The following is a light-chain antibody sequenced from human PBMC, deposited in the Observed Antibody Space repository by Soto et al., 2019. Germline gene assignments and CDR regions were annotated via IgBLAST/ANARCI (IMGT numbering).Light chain of an antibody. V-gene: IGKV3-20*01. CDR3: QQYHSLPRT. CDR1: QSVSTNY. J-gene: IGKJ1*01. CDR2: GAH. Sequence: EIVLTQSPGGLSLSPGDGATLSCRASQSVSTNYLAWFQQKPGQAPRLLIYGAHIRAIGIADRFRGSGSAIDFTLTISRLEPEDFAVYYCQQYHSLPRTFGQGTKV.